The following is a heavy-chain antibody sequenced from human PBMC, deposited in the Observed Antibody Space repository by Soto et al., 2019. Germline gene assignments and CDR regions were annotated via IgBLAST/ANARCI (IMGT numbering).Heavy chain of an antibody. V-gene: IGHV3-23*01. Sequence: GGSLRLSCAASGFTFSSYAMSWIRQAPGKGLEWVPAISGSGGSTYYADSVKGRFTISRDNSKNTLYLQMNSLRVEDTAVYYCAKELGTYYDSSGPVDYWGQGTLVTVSS. D-gene: IGHD3-22*01. CDR3: AKELGTYYDSSGPVDY. CDR2: ISGSGGST. J-gene: IGHJ4*02. CDR1: GFTFSSYA.